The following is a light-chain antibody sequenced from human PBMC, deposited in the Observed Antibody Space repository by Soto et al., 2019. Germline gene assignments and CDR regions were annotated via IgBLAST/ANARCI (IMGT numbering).Light chain of an antibody. J-gene: IGLJ3*02. CDR2: EVT. Sequence: QSGVTQPASVSGSPGQSITISCTGTNIDVGGYNYVSWYQQHPGKAPKLMIYEVTYRPSGVSNRFSGSKSGNTASLTISGLQAEDEADYYCSSYTISSTLVVFGGGTKLTVL. V-gene: IGLV2-14*01. CDR1: NIDVGGYNY. CDR3: SSYTISSTLVV.